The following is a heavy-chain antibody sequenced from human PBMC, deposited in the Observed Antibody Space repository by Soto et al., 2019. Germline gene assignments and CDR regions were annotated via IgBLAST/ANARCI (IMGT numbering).Heavy chain of an antibody. Sequence: QVQLVESGGGVVQPGRSLRLSCAASGFTFSSYGMHWVRQAPGKGLEWVAVIWYDGSNKYYADSVKGRFTISRDNSKNTVYLQMNSLRAEDTAVYYCARDLGDIVVVPAARGGDYYGMDVWGQGTTVTVSS. V-gene: IGHV3-33*01. CDR2: IWYDGSNK. CDR3: ARDLGDIVVVPAARGGDYYGMDV. J-gene: IGHJ6*02. CDR1: GFTFSSYG. D-gene: IGHD2-2*01.